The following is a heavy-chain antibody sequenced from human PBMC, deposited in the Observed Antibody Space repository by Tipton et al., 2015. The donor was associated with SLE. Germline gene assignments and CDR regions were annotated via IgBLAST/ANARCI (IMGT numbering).Heavy chain of an antibody. J-gene: IGHJ5*02. Sequence: TLSLTCTVSGGSISSGSYYWSWIRQPAGKGLEWIGRIYTSWSTNYNPSLKSRVTISVDTSKNQLSLKLSSVTAADTAVYYCARDREYYDSSGYNNWFDPWGQGTLLTVSS. V-gene: IGHV4-61*02. D-gene: IGHD3-22*01. CDR2: IYTSWST. CDR3: ARDREYYDSSGYNNWFDP. CDR1: GGSISSGSYY.